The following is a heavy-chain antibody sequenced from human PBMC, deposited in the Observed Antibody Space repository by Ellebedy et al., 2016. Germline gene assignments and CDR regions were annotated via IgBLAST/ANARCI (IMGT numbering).Heavy chain of an antibody. V-gene: IGHV3-23*01. CDR2: ISTSGGHT. CDR1: EFTFSSHP. D-gene: IGHD1-26*01. Sequence: GESLKISXAASEFTFSSHPMSWVRQAPGKGPKWVPTISTSGGHTFYADSVKGRFTISRDNSKNTLYLQMNSLRAEDTAVYYCAKDIRVGWEVVGYFDHWGQGSLVTVSA. CDR3: AKDIRVGWEVVGYFDH. J-gene: IGHJ4*02.